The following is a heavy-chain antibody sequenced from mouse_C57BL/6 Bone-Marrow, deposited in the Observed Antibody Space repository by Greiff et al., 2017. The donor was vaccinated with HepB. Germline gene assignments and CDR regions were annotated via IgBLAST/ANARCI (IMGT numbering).Heavy chain of an antibody. J-gene: IGHJ2*01. CDR1: GYAFSSYW. V-gene: IGHV1-80*01. D-gene: IGHD1-1*01. CDR2: IYPGDGDT. Sequence: QVQLQQSGAELVKPGASVKISCKASGYAFSSYWMNWVKQRPGKGLEWIGRIYPGDGDTNYNGKFKGKATLTADKSSSTAYMQLSSLTSEDSAVYFCARELYYYGSSLDYWGQGTTLTVSS. CDR3: ARELYYYGSSLDY.